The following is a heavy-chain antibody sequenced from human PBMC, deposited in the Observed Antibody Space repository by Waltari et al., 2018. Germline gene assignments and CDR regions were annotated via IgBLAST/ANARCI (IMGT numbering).Heavy chain of an antibody. V-gene: IGHV3-23*01. D-gene: IGHD2-15*01. CDR2: ITNSGGST. Sequence: EVQLLESGGGLVQPGGSLILSWSASVFTFSSDCMNWGRQAPGKGLEWVSYITNSGGSTYHADSVKGRFTISRDNSKNMLYLQMNSLRAEDTAVYYCARRPCRDGNCYMDHWGQGTLVTVSS. CDR3: ARRPCRDGNCYMDH. J-gene: IGHJ4*02. CDR1: VFTFSSDC.